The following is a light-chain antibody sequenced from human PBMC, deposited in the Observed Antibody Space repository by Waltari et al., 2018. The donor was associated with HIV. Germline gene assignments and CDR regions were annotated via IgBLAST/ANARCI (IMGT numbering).Light chain of an antibody. CDR2: DVT. CDR1: NNDVGTYNY. V-gene: IGLV2-14*03. CDR3: NSYTSSISLV. J-gene: IGLJ3*02. Sequence: QSALTQPASVSGSPGQSITISCTGTNNDVGTYNYVSWYQQHPGTAPKLMIYDVTGGPSGVSGRFSGSKSVNAASLTISGLQAEDGADYYCNSYTSSISLVFGGGTKVTVL.